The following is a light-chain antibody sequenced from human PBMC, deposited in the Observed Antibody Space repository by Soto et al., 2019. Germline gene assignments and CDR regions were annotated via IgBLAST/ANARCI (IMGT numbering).Light chain of an antibody. J-gene: IGKJ2*01. CDR3: QQYDHPPYT. Sequence: DIQMTQSPSSPSAAVGVRVTFTCQASHDIYKYLNWYQQKPGKAPKLLIYDASNLERGVPSRFSGSGSGTDFSLTVDSLQPEDTATYYCQQYDHPPYTFGQGTKLEIK. CDR1: HDIYKY. CDR2: DAS. V-gene: IGKV1-33*01.